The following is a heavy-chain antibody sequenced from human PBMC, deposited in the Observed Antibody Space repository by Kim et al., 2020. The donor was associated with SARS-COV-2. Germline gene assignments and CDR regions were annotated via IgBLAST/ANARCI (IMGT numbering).Heavy chain of an antibody. CDR2: IYYSGST. V-gene: IGHV4-39*01. D-gene: IGHD3-10*01. CDR1: GGSISSSSYY. CDR3: ARHVLWFGESRPPGWFDP. J-gene: IGHJ5*02. Sequence: SETLSLTCTVSGGSISSSSYYWGWIRQPPGKGLEWIGSIYYSGSTYYNPSLKSRVTISVDTSNNQFSLKLSSVTAADTAVYYCARHVLWFGESRPPGWFDPWGQGTLVTVSS.